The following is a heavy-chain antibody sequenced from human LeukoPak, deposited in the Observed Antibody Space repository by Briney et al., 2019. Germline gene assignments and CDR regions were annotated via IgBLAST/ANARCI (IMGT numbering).Heavy chain of an antibody. D-gene: IGHD2-2*01. Sequence: GGSLRLSCAASGFTFSSYAMSWVRQAPGKGLEWVSGISGTGGNTYYADSVKGQFTISRDNSKNTLYLQMSTLRAEDTAIYYCAKSRGSSTSAYAMDVWGEGTTVTVSS. V-gene: IGHV3-23*01. CDR3: AKSRGSSTSAYAMDV. CDR2: ISGTGGNT. J-gene: IGHJ6*04. CDR1: GFTFSSYA.